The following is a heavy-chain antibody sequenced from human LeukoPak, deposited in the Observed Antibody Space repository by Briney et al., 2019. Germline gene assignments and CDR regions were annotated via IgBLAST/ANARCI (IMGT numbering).Heavy chain of an antibody. V-gene: IGHV3-9*01. CDR3: ARDVGY. CDR1: GFTFDDYA. Sequence: GRSLRLSCAASGFTFDDYAMHWVRQAPGKGLEWVSGISWNSGSIGYADSVKGRFTISRDNAKNSLYLQMNSLRAEDTAVYYCARDVGYWGQGTLVTVSS. CDR2: ISWNSGSI. J-gene: IGHJ4*02.